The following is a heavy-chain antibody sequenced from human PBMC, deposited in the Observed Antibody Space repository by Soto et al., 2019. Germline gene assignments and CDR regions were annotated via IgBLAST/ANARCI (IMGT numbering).Heavy chain of an antibody. J-gene: IGHJ4*02. CDR3: AKDLDYDSSGYYYASSGFDY. CDR1: GFTFSSYG. CDR2: ISYDGSNK. V-gene: IGHV3-30*18. Sequence: GGSLRLSCAASGFTFSSYGMHWVRQAPGKGLEWVAVISYDGSNKYYADSVKGRFTISRDNSKNTLYLQMNSLRAEDTAVYYCAKDLDYDSSGYYYASSGFDYWGQGTLVTVSS. D-gene: IGHD3-22*01.